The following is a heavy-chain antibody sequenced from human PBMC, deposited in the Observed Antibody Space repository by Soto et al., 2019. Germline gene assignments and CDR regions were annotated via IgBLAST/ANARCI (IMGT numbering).Heavy chain of an antibody. CDR3: ARQLAYCGGACFTEPVDY. CDR1: GYTFTSYY. D-gene: IGHD2-21*02. Sequence: QAQLVQSGAEVKKPGASVKVSCEASGYTFTSYYMHWVRQAPGQGLEWMGWINPNSGDTKYAQKFRGRVTMTRDPSITTAYMEVKMLTSDDTAVYYCARQLAYCGGACFTEPVDYWGQGTLVTVSS. CDR2: INPNSGDT. V-gene: IGHV1-2*02. J-gene: IGHJ4*02.